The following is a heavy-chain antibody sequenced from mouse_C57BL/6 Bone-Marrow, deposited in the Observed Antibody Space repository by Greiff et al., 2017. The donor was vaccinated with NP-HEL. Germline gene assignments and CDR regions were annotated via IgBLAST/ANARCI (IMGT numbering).Heavy chain of an antibody. CDR2: ISDGGSYT. Sequence: EVHLVESGGGLVKPGGSLKLSCAASGFTFSSYAMSWVRQTPEKRLEWVATISDGGSYTYYPDNVKGRFTISRDNAKNNLYLQMSHLKSEDTAMYYCARDPFYGYGSSHTDYWGQGTTLTVSS. CDR1: GFTFSSYA. D-gene: IGHD1-1*01. J-gene: IGHJ2*01. CDR3: ARDPFYGYGSSHTDY. V-gene: IGHV5-4*01.